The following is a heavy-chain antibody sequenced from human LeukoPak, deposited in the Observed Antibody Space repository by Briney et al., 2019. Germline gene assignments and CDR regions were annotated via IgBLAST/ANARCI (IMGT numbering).Heavy chain of an antibody. CDR3: ARDQRDDILTGYRVNYYYYGMDV. J-gene: IGHJ6*02. Sequence: GASVKVSCKASGYTFTSYAMHWVRQAPGQRLEWMGWINAGNGNTKYSQKFQGRVTITRDTSASIAYMELSSLRSEDTAVYYCARDQRDDILTGYRVNYYYYGMDVWGQGTTVTVSS. CDR2: INAGNGNT. CDR1: GYTFTSYA. D-gene: IGHD3-9*01. V-gene: IGHV1-3*01.